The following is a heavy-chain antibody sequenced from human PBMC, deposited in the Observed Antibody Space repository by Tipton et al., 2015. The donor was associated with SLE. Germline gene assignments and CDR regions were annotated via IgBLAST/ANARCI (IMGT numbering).Heavy chain of an antibody. Sequence: TLSLTCTVSGGSISIYYWCWIRQPPGKGLEWIGYIYYSGSTNYNPSLKSRVTISVDTSKNQFSLKLSSVTAADTAVYYCARAISMDVWGQGTTVTVSS. CDR3: ARAISMDV. CDR1: GGSISIYY. CDR2: IYYSGST. V-gene: IGHV4-59*01. J-gene: IGHJ6*02.